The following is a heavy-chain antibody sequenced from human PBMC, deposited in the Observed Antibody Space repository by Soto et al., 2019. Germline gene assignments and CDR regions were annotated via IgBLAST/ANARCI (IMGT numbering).Heavy chain of an antibody. CDR1: GYSFTSYW. D-gene: IGHD3-16*01. CDR2: IYPGDSNS. CDR3: ARAKGGAYTNWCCP. Sequence: GESLKISCKTSGYSFTSYWIGWVRQMPGKGLECMGIIYPGDSNSIYSPSFQGQVTFSADRSISTVYLRWSSLKASDTAMYYCARAKGGAYTNWCCPRGQGSRVTVSS. J-gene: IGHJ5*02. V-gene: IGHV5-51*01.